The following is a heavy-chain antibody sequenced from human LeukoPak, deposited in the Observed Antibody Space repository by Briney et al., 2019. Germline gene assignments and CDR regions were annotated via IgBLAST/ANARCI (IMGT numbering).Heavy chain of an antibody. CDR2: ISFDGSDK. Sequence: PGRSLRLSCAASGFTFRSYGMHWVRQAPGKGLEWVAVISFDGSDKYYADSVKGRFTISRDNSKNTLYLQMNSLRAEDTAVYYCAKTLEGTDGPPYYYYYGMDVWGQGTTVTVSS. J-gene: IGHJ6*02. V-gene: IGHV3-30*18. D-gene: IGHD2-21*02. CDR3: AKTLEGTDGPPYYYYYGMDV. CDR1: GFTFRSYG.